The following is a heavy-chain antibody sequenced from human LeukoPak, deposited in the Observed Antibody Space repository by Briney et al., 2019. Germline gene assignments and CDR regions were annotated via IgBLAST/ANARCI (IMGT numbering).Heavy chain of an antibody. CDR1: GFVFSSRW. CDR3: ARDNSPGWFGP. Sequence: GGSLRLSCAASGFVFSSRWMHWVRRGPGKGLEWVSRIKMDGSSMDYADSVRGRFTVSRDNAKNTLYLEMNSLRVEDTAVYYCARDNSPGWFGPWGQGALVTVSS. D-gene: IGHD4-11*01. J-gene: IGHJ5*02. CDR2: IKMDGSSM. V-gene: IGHV3-74*01.